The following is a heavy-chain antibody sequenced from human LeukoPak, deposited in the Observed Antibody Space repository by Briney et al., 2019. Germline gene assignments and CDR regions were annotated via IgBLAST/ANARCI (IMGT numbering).Heavy chain of an antibody. D-gene: IGHD7-27*01. V-gene: IGHV3-30*04. Sequence: GGSLRLSCAASGFTFSSYAIHWVRQAPGKGLEWVALMTYDGSRKTYADSVKGRFTISRDNFKNSVHLEMNSLRTEDTAVYYCARDPTRGDLSVYWGQGTLVTVSS. J-gene: IGHJ4*02. CDR3: ARDPTRGDLSVY. CDR1: GFTFSSYA. CDR2: MTYDGSRK.